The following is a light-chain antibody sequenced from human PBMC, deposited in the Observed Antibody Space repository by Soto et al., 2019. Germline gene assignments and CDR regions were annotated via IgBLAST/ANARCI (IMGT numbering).Light chain of an antibody. Sequence: QSALTQPPSASGSPGQSVTISCTGTSSDVGHYIYVSWYQQQPVKAPKLMIYEVSKRPSGVPDRFSGSKSGNTASLTVSGLQAEDEADYYCSSYGGSNNLVFGGGTKLTVL. CDR1: SSDVGHYIY. CDR2: EVS. J-gene: IGLJ3*02. CDR3: SSYGGSNNLV. V-gene: IGLV2-8*01.